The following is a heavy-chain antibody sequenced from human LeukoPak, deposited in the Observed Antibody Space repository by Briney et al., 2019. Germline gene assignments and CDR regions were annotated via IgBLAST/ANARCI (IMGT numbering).Heavy chain of an antibody. D-gene: IGHD5-18*01. CDR3: ARYVDTTMLT. Sequence: GRSLRLSCAASGFMFSNYGMHWVRQAPGKGLEWVAVIWYDGSNEYYADSVKGRFTISRDNAKNSLYLQMNSLRDEDTAVYYCARYVDTTMLTWGQGTLVTVSS. CDR2: IWYDGSNE. V-gene: IGHV3-33*01. CDR1: GFMFSNYG. J-gene: IGHJ4*02.